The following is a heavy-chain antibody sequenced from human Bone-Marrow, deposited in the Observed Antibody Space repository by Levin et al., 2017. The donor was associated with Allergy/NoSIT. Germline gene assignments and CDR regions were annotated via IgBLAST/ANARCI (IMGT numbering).Heavy chain of an antibody. V-gene: IGHV3-23*01. J-gene: IGHJ4*02. CDR3: AKGRSSSPKSCYNY. CDR1: GFNFSSYA. Sequence: PGGSLRLSCTVSGFNFSSYAMTWVRQAPGRGLEWVSVVDGTESHTDYADSVKGRFTTSRDNSKNTLYLQMNSLRAEDSAVYYCAKGRSSSPKSCYNYWGLGTLVTVSP. D-gene: IGHD2-2*02. CDR2: VDGTESHT.